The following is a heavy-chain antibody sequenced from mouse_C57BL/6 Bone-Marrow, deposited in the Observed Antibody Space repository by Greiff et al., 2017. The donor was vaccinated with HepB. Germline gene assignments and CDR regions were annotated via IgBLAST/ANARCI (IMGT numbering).Heavy chain of an antibody. CDR3: ATATMVTTGPFDY. CDR2: IDPEDGET. CDR1: GFNIKDYY. J-gene: IGHJ2*01. D-gene: IGHD2-2*01. Sequence: EVKLMESGAELVKPGASVKLSCTASGFNIKDYYMHWVKQRTEQGLEWIGRIDPEDGETKYAPKFQGKATITADTSSNTAYLQLSSLTSEDTAVYYCATATMVTTGPFDYWGQGTTLTVSS. V-gene: IGHV14-2*01.